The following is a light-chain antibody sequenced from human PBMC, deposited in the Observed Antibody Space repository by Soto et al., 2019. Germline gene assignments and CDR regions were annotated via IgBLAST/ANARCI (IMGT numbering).Light chain of an antibody. CDR1: ALPKQY. CDR3: QSTGTSDSSVV. Sequence: SYELTQPPSLSVSPGQTAKITCSGGALPKQYVHWYQQRPGRAPVVVIYKDTERPSGIPERFSGSTSGTTVTLTISGVQADDEAVYYCQSTGTSDSSVVFGGGTQLTVL. J-gene: IGLJ2*01. V-gene: IGLV3-25*02. CDR2: KDT.